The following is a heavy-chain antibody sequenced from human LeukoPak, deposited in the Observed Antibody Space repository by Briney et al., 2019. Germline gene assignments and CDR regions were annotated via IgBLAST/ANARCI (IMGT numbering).Heavy chain of an antibody. V-gene: IGHV3-21*01. J-gene: IGHJ5*02. CDR3: ARGSSSSFPRNDP. CDR2: ISSSSSYI. D-gene: IGHD6-13*01. CDR1: GFTFSSYS. Sequence: GGSLRLSCAASGFTFSSYSMNWVRQAPGKGLEWVSSISSSSSYIYYADSVKGRFTISRDNAKNSLYLQMNSLRAEDTAVYYCARGSSSSFPRNDPWGQGTLVTVSS.